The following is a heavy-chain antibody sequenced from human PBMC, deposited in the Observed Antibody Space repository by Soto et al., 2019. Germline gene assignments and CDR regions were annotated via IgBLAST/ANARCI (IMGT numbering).Heavy chain of an antibody. J-gene: IGHJ4*02. D-gene: IGHD4-17*01. CDR2: IYYSGST. CDR1: GGSISSSSYY. Sequence: QLQLQESGPGLVKPSETPSLTCTVSGGSISSSSYYWGWIRQPPGKGLEWIGSIYYSGSTYYNPSLKSRVTISVDTSKNQFSLKLSSVTAADTAVYYCARLPFYGDYPTFFDYWGQGTLVTVSS. CDR3: ARLPFYGDYPTFFDY. V-gene: IGHV4-39*01.